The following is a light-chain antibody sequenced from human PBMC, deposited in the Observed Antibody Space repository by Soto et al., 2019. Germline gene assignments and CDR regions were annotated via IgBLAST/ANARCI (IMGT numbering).Light chain of an antibody. Sequence: QSVLTQPPSVSAAPGQRVAISCSGGSSDIGNNYVSWYQQFPGAAPRLLIYRNDKRPTGVPDRFSGSKAGTSASLAISGLRSEDEADYHCATWDDTLSGPVFGGGTKLTVL. CDR1: SSDIGNNY. CDR2: RND. V-gene: IGLV1-47*01. CDR3: ATWDDTLSGPV. J-gene: IGLJ2*01.